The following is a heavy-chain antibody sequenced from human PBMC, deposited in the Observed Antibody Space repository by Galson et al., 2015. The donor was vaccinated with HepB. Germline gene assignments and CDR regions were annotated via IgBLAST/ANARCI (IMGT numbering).Heavy chain of an antibody. CDR1: GLTFSSYA. D-gene: IGHD3-22*01. CDR2: ISGSGGST. Sequence: SLRLSCAVSGLTFSSYAMSWVRQAPGKGLEWVSAISGSGGSTYYADSVKGRFIISRDNFKNTLSLQRNSLRVEDTSVYYCAKALRIGAGSMFYDSSAYWGGMAVWRQGTTVTLSS. V-gene: IGHV3-23*01. CDR3: AKALRIGAGSMFYDSSAYWGGMAV. J-gene: IGHJ6*02.